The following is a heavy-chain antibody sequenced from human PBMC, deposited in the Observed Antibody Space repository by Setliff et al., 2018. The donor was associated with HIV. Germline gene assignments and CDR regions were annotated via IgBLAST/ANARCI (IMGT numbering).Heavy chain of an antibody. V-gene: IGHV4-31*03. J-gene: IGHJ5*02. D-gene: IGHD1-1*01. Sequence: SETLSLTCTVSGGSISSGGYYWSRIRQHPGKGLEWIGYIYYSGSTYYNPSLKSRVTISVDTSKNQFSLKLSSVTAADTAVYYCARALNWRNWFDPWGQGTLVTVSS. CDR1: GGSISSGGYY. CDR2: IYYSGST. CDR3: ARALNWRNWFDP.